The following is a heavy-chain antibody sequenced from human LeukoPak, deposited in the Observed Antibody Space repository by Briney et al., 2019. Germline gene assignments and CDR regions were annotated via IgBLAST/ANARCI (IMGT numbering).Heavy chain of an antibody. CDR1: GGSISSYY. CDR3: ARDLVRGYCSGGSCYPSWFDP. Sequence: SETLSLTCTVSGGSISSYYWSWLRQPPGKGLEWIGYIYYSGSTNYNPSLKSRVTISVDTSKNQFSLKLSSVTAADTAVYYCARDLVRGYCSGGSCYPSWFDPWGQGTLVTVSS. J-gene: IGHJ5*02. CDR2: IYYSGST. V-gene: IGHV4-59*01. D-gene: IGHD2-15*01.